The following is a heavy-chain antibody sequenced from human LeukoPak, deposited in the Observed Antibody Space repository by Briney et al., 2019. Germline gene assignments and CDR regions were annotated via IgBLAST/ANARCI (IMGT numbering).Heavy chain of an antibody. CDR1: GGSFSGYY. Sequence: SKTLSLTCAVYGGSFSGYYWSWIRQPPGKGLEWIGEINHSGSTNYNPSLKSRVTISVDTSKNQFSLKLSSVTAADTAVYYCARLRFLEYFDYWGQGTLVTVSS. V-gene: IGHV4-34*01. J-gene: IGHJ4*02. CDR3: ARLRFLEYFDY. D-gene: IGHD3-3*01. CDR2: INHSGST.